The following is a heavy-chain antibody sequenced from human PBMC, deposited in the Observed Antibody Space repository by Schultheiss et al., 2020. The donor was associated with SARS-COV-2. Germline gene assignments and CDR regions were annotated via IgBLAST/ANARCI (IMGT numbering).Heavy chain of an antibody. CDR3: ARLLWSPFYYYGMDV. CDR1: GGSISSSSYY. CDR2: INHSGST. V-gene: IGHV4-39*07. D-gene: IGHD2-15*01. Sequence: SQTLSLTCTVSGGSISSSSYYWSWIRQPPGKGLEWIGEINHSGSTNYNPSLKSRLTISVDTSKNQFSLKLSSVTAADTAVYYCARLLWSPFYYYGMDVWGQGTTVTVSS. J-gene: IGHJ6*02.